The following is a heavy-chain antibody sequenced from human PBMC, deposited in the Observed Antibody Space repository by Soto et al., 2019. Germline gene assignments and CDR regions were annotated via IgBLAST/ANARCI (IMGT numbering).Heavy chain of an antibody. CDR2: IDPSDSQT. CDR1: GYSFAGYW. J-gene: IGHJ4*02. Sequence: GESLKISCKGSGYSFAGYWITWVRQKPGKGLEWMGRIDPSDSQTYYSPSFRGHATISATKSITTVFLQWSSLRASDTAMYYCARQIYDSDTGPNFQYYFDSWGQGTPVTVSS. D-gene: IGHD3-22*01. CDR3: ARQIYDSDTGPNFQYYFDS. V-gene: IGHV5-10-1*01.